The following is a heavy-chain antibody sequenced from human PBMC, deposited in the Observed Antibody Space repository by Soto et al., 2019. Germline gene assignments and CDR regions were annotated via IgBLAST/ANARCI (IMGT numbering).Heavy chain of an antibody. CDR2: IDPSDSQT. CDR1: GYSFAGYW. J-gene: IGHJ4*02. Sequence: GESLKISCKGSGYSFAGYWITWVRQKPGKGLEWMGRIDPSDSQTYYSPSFRGHATISATKSITTVFLQWSSLRASDTAMYYCARQIYDSDTGPNFQYYFDSWGQGTPVTVSS. D-gene: IGHD3-22*01. CDR3: ARQIYDSDTGPNFQYYFDS. V-gene: IGHV5-10-1*01.